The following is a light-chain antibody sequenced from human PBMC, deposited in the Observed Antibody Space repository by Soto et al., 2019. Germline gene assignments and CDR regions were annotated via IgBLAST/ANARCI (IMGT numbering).Light chain of an antibody. Sequence: ALTQPASVSGSPGQSITISCSGTSSDIGGYNYVSWYQQHPGKAPKLVICEVSDRPSGVSNRFSGSKSGNTASLTISGLQAEDEADYYCSSYTSSTTVVFGGGTKLTVL. J-gene: IGLJ3*02. CDR3: SSYTSSTTVV. CDR1: SSDIGGYNY. V-gene: IGLV2-14*01. CDR2: EVS.